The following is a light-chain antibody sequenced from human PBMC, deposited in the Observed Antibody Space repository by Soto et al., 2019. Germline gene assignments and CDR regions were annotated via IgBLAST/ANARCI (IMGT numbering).Light chain of an antibody. CDR3: CSYAGTSTYV. J-gene: IGLJ1*01. Sequence: QSVLTQPASVSGSPGQSITISCTGTSSDVGSYNLVSWYRHHPGKAPKLMVYEGSKRPSRVSNRFSGSKSGNTASLTISGLQAEDEADYYCCSYAGTSTYVFGTGTKVTVL. CDR2: EGS. CDR1: SSDVGSYNL. V-gene: IGLV2-23*01.